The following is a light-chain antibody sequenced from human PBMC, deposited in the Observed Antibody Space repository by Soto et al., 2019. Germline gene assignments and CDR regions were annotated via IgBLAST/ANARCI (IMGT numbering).Light chain of an antibody. CDR1: QSISSY. V-gene: IGKV3-11*01. J-gene: IGKJ4*01. CDR3: QQRSNWPPV. Sequence: EIVLTQSPATLSLSPGERATLSCRASQSISSYLAWYQQKPGQAPRLLIYDASNRATGIPARFSGSGSGTDFTLTISSLEPEDFAFYYCQQRSNWPPVFGGGTKVDIK. CDR2: DAS.